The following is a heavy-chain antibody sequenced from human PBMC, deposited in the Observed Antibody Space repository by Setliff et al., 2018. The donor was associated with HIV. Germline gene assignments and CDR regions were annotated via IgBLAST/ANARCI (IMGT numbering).Heavy chain of an antibody. CDR2: IYPGDSDT. J-gene: IGHJ4*02. CDR1: GYSFTSYW. Sequence: GESLTISCKGSGYSFTSYWIGWVRQMPGKGLEWMGIIYPGDSDTRYSPSFQGQVTISADKSISTAYLQWGSLKASDTAIYYCARSYGDPQVKLDYWGQGTRVTVSS. V-gene: IGHV5-51*01. D-gene: IGHD4-17*01. CDR3: ARSYGDPQVKLDY.